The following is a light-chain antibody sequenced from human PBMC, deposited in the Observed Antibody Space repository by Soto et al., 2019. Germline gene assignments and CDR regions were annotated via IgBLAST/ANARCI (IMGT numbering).Light chain of an antibody. CDR3: KHMAT. CDR1: QTISSS. CDR2: RAS. Sequence: DIQMTQSPSTLSASVGDRVTITCRASQTISSSLAWYQQKPGKAPKPLIYRASSLESGVPSRFSGSGSGTEFTLTINSLQPDDFATYYCKHMATFGQGTKVEIK. V-gene: IGKV1-5*03. J-gene: IGKJ1*01.